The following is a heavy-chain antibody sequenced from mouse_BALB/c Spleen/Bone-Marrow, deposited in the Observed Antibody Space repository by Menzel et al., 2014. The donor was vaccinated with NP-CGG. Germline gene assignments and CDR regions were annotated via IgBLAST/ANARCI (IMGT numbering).Heavy chain of an antibody. CDR3: ARWGDDGTFDY. CDR2: FIPSTGYT. CDR1: GYTFPSYW. J-gene: IGHJ2*01. D-gene: IGHD2-12*01. Sequence: FRLQQPGAERAKPGASGKMSGKASGYTFPSYWCHWVKRRPGRGREGMGYFIPSTGYTEYNQKFKDKATLTADKSSSTAYMQLSSLTSEDSAVYYCARWGDDGTFDYWGQGTTLTVSS. V-gene: IGHV1-7*01.